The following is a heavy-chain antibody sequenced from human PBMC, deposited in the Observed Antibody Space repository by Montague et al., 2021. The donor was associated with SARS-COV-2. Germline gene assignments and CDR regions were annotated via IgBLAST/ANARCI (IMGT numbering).Heavy chain of an antibody. CDR1: GVSITTYY. CDR2: IYYSGST. D-gene: IGHD4-23*01. J-gene: IGHJ4*02. CDR3: ASGGGDYGGNPFDY. V-gene: IGHV4-59*01. Sequence: SETLSLTCTVSGVSITTYYWSWIRQPPGKGLEWIGYIYYSGSTYYTPSLKSRVSFSVDASKNEFSLRLTSVSAADTAVYYCASGGGDYGGNPFDYWGQGTLVTVSS.